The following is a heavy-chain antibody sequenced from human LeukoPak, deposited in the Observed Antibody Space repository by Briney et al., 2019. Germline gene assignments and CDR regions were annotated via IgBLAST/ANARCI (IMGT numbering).Heavy chain of an antibody. J-gene: IGHJ5*02. V-gene: IGHV3-53*01. Sequence: PAASLRPSSAVSGFTVSGDYMSWVRQAPGKGLEWVSVIYSDVSTHYADSVKGRFTMSRDNSKNTLYLQMNSLRVEDTAVYYCARHDWFDPGRQGTLVTVSS. CDR2: IYSDVST. CDR3: ARHDWFDP. CDR1: GFTVSGDY.